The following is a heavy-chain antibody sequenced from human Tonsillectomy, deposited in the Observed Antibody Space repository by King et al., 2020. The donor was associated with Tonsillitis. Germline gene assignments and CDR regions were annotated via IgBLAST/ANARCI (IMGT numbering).Heavy chain of an antibody. CDR1: GGSISSYY. J-gene: IGHJ4*02. D-gene: IGHD1-26*01. CDR2: VHYTGDT. CDR3: ARGISSGCYYDY. Sequence: QVQLQESGPGLVKPSETLSVSCTVSGGSISSYYWTWMRQPPGKGLEWIGYVHYTGDTNYNSSLKSRATMSLDTSKNQFSLKLTSVTAADTAVYYCARGISSGCYYDYWGLGTLVTVSS. V-gene: IGHV4-59*01.